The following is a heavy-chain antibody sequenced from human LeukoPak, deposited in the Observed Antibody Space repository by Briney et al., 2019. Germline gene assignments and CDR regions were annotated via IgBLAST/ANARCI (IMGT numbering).Heavy chain of an antibody. J-gene: IGHJ4*02. CDR3: AKDEGGPGTTHYY. CDR1: GFTFSSYG. Sequence: TGGSLRLSCAASGFTFSSYGMHWVRQAPGKGLVWVAFIRYDGSNKYYADSVKGRFTISRDNSKNTLYLQMNSLRAEDTAVYYCAKDEGGPGTTHYYWGQGTLVTVSS. CDR2: IRYDGSNK. D-gene: IGHD1-7*01. V-gene: IGHV3-30*02.